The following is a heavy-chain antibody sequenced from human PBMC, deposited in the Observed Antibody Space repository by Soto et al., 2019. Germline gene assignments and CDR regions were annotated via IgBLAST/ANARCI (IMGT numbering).Heavy chain of an antibody. Sequence: SETLSLTCTVSGGSISSGGYYWSWIRQHPGKGLEWIGYIYYSGSTYYNPSLKSRVTISVDTSKNQFSLKLSSVTAADTAVYYCARAPVDYYDSSGYPRNYFDYWGQGTLVTVSS. V-gene: IGHV4-31*03. CDR1: GGSISSGGYY. CDR3: ARAPVDYYDSSGYPRNYFDY. J-gene: IGHJ4*02. D-gene: IGHD3-22*01. CDR2: IYYSGST.